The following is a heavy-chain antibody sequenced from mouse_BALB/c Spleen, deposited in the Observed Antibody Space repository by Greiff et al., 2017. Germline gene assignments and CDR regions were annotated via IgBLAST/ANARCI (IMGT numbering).Heavy chain of an antibody. J-gene: IGHJ3*01. CDR3: ARGGYRYDVGAWFAY. Sequence: VQLKESGAELVKPGASVKLSCTASGFNIKDTYMHWVKQRPEQGLEWIGRIDPANGNTKYDPKFQGKATITADTSSNTAYLQLSSLTSEDTAVYYCARGGYRYDVGAWFAYWGQGTLVTVSA. D-gene: IGHD2-14*01. V-gene: IGHV14-3*02. CDR1: GFNIKDTY. CDR2: IDPANGNT.